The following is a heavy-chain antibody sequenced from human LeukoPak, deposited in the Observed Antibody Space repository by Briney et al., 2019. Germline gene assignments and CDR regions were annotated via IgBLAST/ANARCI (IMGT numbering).Heavy chain of an antibody. CDR3: ASPGDSGSYSGAEYFQH. D-gene: IGHD1-26*01. CDR2: INPNGGST. V-gene: IGHV1-46*01. CDR1: GYTFTNYY. J-gene: IGHJ1*01. Sequence: ASVKVSCKASGYTFTNYYIHWVRQAPGQGLAWMGMINPNGGSTTYAQQFQGRVTMARDTSTSTLYMELSVLRSEDTAVYYCASPGDSGSYSGAEYFQHWGQGTLVTVSS.